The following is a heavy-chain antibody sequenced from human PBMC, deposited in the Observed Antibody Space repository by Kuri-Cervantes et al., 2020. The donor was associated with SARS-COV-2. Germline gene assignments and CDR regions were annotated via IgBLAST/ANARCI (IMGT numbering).Heavy chain of an antibody. J-gene: IGHJ6*03. V-gene: IGHV1-18*01. CDR3: ARAYYDFWSGPAPSYYYYYYMDV. CDR2: ISAYNGNT. D-gene: IGHD3-3*01. CDR1: GYTFTSYD. Sequence: ASVKVSCKASGYTFTSYDINWVRQATGQGLGWMGWISAYNGNTNCAQKLQGRVTMTTDTSTSTAYMELRSLRSDDTAVYYCARAYYDFWSGPAPSYYYYYYMDVWGKGTTVTVSS.